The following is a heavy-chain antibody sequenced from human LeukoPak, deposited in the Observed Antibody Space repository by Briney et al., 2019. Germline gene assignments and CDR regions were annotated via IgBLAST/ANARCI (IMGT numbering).Heavy chain of an antibody. CDR2: MNPNSGNT. CDR1: GYTFTSYD. Sequence: GASVKVSCKASGYTFTSYDINWVRQATGQGLEWMGWMNPNSGNTGYAQKFQGRVTMTRNTSKSTAYMELSSLRSEDTAVYYCARGGLFGVVTWNYYYGMDVWGQGTTVTVSS. J-gene: IGHJ6*02. CDR3: ARGGLFGVVTWNYYYGMDV. V-gene: IGHV1-8*01. D-gene: IGHD3-3*01.